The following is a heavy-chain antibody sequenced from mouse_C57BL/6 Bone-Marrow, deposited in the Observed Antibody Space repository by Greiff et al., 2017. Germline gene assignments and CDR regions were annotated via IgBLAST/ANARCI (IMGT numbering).Heavy chain of an antibody. CDR2: IDPETGGT. CDR1: GYTFTDYE. Sequence: QVQLQQSGAELVRPGASVTLSCKASGYTFTDYEMHWVKQTPVHGLEWIGAIDPETGGTAYNQKFKGKAILTADKSSSTAYMELRSLTSEDSAVYYCTRDYSSRGDWYFDVWGTGTTVTVSS. CDR3: TRDYSSRGDWYFDV. V-gene: IGHV1-15*01. D-gene: IGHD1-1*01. J-gene: IGHJ1*03.